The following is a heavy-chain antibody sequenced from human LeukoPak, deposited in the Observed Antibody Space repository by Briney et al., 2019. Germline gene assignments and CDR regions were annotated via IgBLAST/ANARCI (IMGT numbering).Heavy chain of an antibody. Sequence: GGSLRLSCEASGFTFGSFAMYWVRQAPGRGLDWIAGIFGSGGSPHYADSVKGRFTISRDNSKNTVYLQINSLRAEDTAVYYCGKTTAGYSSGQKPAWPVDYWGQGTLVTVSS. CDR2: IFGSGGSP. D-gene: IGHD5-18*01. CDR1: GFTFGSFA. J-gene: IGHJ4*02. V-gene: IGHV3-23*01. CDR3: GKTTAGYSSGQKPAWPVDY.